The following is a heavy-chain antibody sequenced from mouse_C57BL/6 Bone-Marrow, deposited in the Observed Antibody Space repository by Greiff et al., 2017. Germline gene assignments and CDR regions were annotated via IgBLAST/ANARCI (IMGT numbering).Heavy chain of an antibody. CDR2: IDPSDSYT. CDR1: GYTFTSYW. V-gene: IGHV1-69*01. CDR3: ARYDGYYDYVDY. Sequence: VQLQQPGAELVMPGASVKLSCKASGYTFTSYWMHWVKQRPGQGLEWIGEIDPSDSYTNYNQKFKGKSTLTVDKSSSTAYMQLSSLTSEYSAVYYCARYDGYYDYVDYWGQGTTLTVSS. D-gene: IGHD2-3*01. J-gene: IGHJ2*01.